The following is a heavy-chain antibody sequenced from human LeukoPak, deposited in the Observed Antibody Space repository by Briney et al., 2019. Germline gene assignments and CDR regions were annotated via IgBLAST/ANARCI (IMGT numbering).Heavy chain of an antibody. CDR1: GFTLSSYA. Sequence: GSLRLSCAASGFTLSSYAMSWVRQAPGKGLEWVSAISGSGGSTYYADSVKGRFTISRDNSKNTLYLQMNSLRAEDTAVYYCAKVTLRYFDWLGIFDYWGQGTLVTVSS. CDR2: ISGSGGST. V-gene: IGHV3-23*01. D-gene: IGHD3-9*01. CDR3: AKVTLRYFDWLGIFDY. J-gene: IGHJ4*02.